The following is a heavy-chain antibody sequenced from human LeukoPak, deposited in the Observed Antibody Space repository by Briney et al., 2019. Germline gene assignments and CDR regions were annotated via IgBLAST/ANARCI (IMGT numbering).Heavy chain of an antibody. Sequence: QPGGSLRLSCAASGYTFSNYAMTWVRQAPGKRLEWVSGISHNGDRIYYVDSVKGRFTISRDNSKNTLYLQMNSLRPEDTALYYCAKDSVAAAGTAWFDPWGQGILVTVSS. D-gene: IGHD6-13*01. CDR3: AKDSVAAAGTAWFDP. CDR1: GYTFSNYA. CDR2: ISHNGDRI. V-gene: IGHV3-23*01. J-gene: IGHJ5*02.